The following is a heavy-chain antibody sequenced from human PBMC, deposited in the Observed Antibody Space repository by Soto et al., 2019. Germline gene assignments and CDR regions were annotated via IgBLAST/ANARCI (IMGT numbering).Heavy chain of an antibody. CDR2: IYYSGST. Sequence: QVQLQESGPGLVKPSQTLSLTCTVSGGSISSGGYYWSWIRQHPGKGLEWIGYIYYSGSTYYNPTLNSRVTISVDTSKHQFSLKLRSVTAADTAVYYCARNVGGGFDPWGQGTLVTVSS. CDR3: ARNVGGGFDP. CDR1: GGSISSGGYY. J-gene: IGHJ5*02. D-gene: IGHD3-3*01. V-gene: IGHV4-31*03.